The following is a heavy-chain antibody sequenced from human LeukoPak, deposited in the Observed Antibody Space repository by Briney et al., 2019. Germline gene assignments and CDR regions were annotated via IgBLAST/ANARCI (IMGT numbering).Heavy chain of an antibody. CDR3: TKDPNGDYIGAFDP. D-gene: IGHD4-17*01. J-gene: IGHJ5*02. Sequence: PGGSLRLSCAASGFSFSSFAMTWDRQAPGKGLEWVSSITGGHYATYNTDSVKGRFTISRDNAKNTLYLQVNSLRADDTAIYYCTKDPNGDYIGAFDPWGQGTLVTVSS. CDR1: GFSFSSFA. V-gene: IGHV3-23*01. CDR2: ITGGHYAT.